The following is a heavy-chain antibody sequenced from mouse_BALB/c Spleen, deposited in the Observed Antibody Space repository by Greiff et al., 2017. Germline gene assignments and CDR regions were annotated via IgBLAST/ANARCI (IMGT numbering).Heavy chain of an antibody. CDR1: GFTFSSFG. V-gene: IGHV5-17*02. Sequence: DVKLVESGGGLVQPGGSRKLSCAASGFTFSSFGMHWVRQAPEKGLEWVAYISSGSSTIYYADTVKGRFTISRDNPKNTLFLQMTSLRSEDTAMYYCARSWGVYAMDYWGQGTSVTVSS. CDR3: ARSWGVYAMDY. CDR2: ISSGSSTI. J-gene: IGHJ4*01.